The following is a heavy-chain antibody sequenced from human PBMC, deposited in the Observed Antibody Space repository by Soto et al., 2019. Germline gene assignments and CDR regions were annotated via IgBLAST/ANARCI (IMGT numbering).Heavy chain of an antibody. CDR1: GGSFSGYY. Sequence: PSETLSLTCVVYGGSFSGYYWTWIRQPPGKGLEWIGEINDSGNTNYNPSLKSRVTMSVDTSKDQFSLELNSVTAADTAVYYCARSGVFWSGSIAYNWFDPWGQGTLVTVS. CDR3: ARSGVFWSGSIAYNWFDP. D-gene: IGHD3-3*01. V-gene: IGHV4-34*01. J-gene: IGHJ5*02. CDR2: INDSGNT.